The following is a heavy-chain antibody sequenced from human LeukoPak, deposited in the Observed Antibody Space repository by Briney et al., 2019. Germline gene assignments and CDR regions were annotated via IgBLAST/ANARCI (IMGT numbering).Heavy chain of an antibody. J-gene: IGHJ4*02. CDR2: IYYSGST. Sequence: SETLSLTCTVSGGSISSHYWSWIRQPPGKGLEWIGYIYYSGSTNYNPSLKSRVTISVDTSKNQFSLKLSSVTAADTAVYYCSKSSSRGFFDYWGQGTLVTVSS. CDR1: GGSISSHY. CDR3: SKSSSRGFFDY. V-gene: IGHV4-59*11. D-gene: IGHD6-13*01.